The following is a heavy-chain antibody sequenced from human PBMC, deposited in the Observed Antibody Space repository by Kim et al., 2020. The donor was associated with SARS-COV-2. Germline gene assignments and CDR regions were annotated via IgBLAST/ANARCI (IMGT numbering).Heavy chain of an antibody. J-gene: IGHJ3*02. CDR2: ISWNSGSI. Sequence: GGSLRLSCAASGFTFDDYAMHWVRQAPGKGLEWVSGISWNSGSIGYADSVKGRFTISRDNAKNSLYLQMNSLRAEDTALYYCAKEMGYCSSTSCYPAFDIWGQGTMVTVSS. CDR1: GFTFDDYA. CDR3: AKEMGYCSSTSCYPAFDI. V-gene: IGHV3-9*01. D-gene: IGHD2-2*01.